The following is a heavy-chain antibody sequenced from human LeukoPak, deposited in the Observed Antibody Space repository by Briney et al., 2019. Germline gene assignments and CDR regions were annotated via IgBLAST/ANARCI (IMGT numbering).Heavy chain of an antibody. CDR1: GGSISSGSYY. CDR3: ARREPPGIAAAGALNWFDP. Sequence: PSQTLSLTCTVSGGSISSGSYYWSWIRQPAGKGLEWIGRIYTTGSTKNNPSLKSRVTISVDTSKNQFSLKLSSVTAADTAVYYCARREPPGIAAAGALNWFDPWGQGTLVTVSS. J-gene: IGHJ5*02. CDR2: IYTTGST. D-gene: IGHD6-13*01. V-gene: IGHV4-61*02.